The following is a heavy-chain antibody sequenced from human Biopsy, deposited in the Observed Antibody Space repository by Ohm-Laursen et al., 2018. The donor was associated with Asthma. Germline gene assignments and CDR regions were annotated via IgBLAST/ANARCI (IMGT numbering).Heavy chain of an antibody. CDR1: GGSMSSSSYS. V-gene: IGHV4-39*01. CDR3: ARHWNWGSFFDY. CDR2: ISYTGNT. J-gene: IGHJ4*02. D-gene: IGHD7-27*01. Sequence: SDTLSLTCTVSGGSMSSSSYSWGWIRQPPGKGLEWIGSISYTGNTDIPSLRSRVTLYVDTSKNNFSLKLTSVTAADTAVFYCARHWNWGSFFDYWGQGMLVTVSS.